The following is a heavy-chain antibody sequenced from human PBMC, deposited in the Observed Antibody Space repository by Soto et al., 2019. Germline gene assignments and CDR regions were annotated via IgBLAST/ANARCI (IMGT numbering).Heavy chain of an antibody. J-gene: IGHJ4*02. CDR3: ARVVNRCLEWLLPLDY. V-gene: IGHV1-18*01. CDR2: ISAYNGNT. D-gene: IGHD3-3*01. CDR1: GYTFTSYG. Sequence: ASVKVSCKASGYTFTSYGISWVRQAPGQGLEWMGWISAYNGNTNYAQKLQGRVTMTTDTSTSTAYMELRSLRSDDTAVYYCARVVNRCLEWLLPLDYWGQGTLVTVS.